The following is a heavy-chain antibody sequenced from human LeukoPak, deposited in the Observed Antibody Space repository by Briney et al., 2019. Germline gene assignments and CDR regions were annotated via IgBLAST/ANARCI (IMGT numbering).Heavy chain of an antibody. J-gene: IGHJ4*02. CDR1: GYTFTGYY. D-gene: IGHD3-10*01. Sequence: GASVKVSCKASGYTFTGYYMHWVRQAPGRGLEWMGWMNPNSGNTGYAQKFQGRVTMTRNTSISTAYMELSSLRSEDTAVYYCARGPSPKLLWFGSAIRPFDYWGQGTLVTVSS. CDR3: ARGPSPKLLWFGSAIRPFDY. V-gene: IGHV1-8*02. CDR2: MNPNSGNT.